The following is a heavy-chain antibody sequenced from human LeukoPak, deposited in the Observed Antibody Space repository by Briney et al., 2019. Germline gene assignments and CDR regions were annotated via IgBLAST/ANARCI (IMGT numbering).Heavy chain of an antibody. CDR3: ARDYANWTAGTGMFDY. J-gene: IGHJ4*02. Sequence: GGSLTLSCAASGFTVSSNYMSWLRQAPGKGRDGVAGIYSGGSSDYADSVKGRFTISRDNSKNTLYLQMNSLRAEDTAVYYCARDYANWTAGTGMFDYWGQGTLVTVSS. CDR2: IYSGGSS. V-gene: IGHV3-66*01. D-gene: IGHD6-13*01. CDR1: GFTVSSNY.